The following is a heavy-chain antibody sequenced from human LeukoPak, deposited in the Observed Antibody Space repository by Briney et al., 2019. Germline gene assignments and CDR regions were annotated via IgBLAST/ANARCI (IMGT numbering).Heavy chain of an antibody. CDR3: ARVPKWELVRFDP. Sequence: SETLSLTCAVYSGSFSGFYWSWIRQPPGKGLEWIGYIYYSGSTNYNPSLKSRVTISVDTSKNQFSLKLSSVTAADTAVYYCARVPKWELVRFDPWGQGTLVTVSS. J-gene: IGHJ5*02. V-gene: IGHV4-59*01. CDR2: IYYSGST. CDR1: SGSFSGFY. D-gene: IGHD1-26*01.